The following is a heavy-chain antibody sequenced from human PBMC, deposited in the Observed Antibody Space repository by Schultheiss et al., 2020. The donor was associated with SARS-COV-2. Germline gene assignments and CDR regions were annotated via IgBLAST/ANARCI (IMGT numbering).Heavy chain of an antibody. CDR1: GGSISSYY. CDR2: INHSGST. V-gene: IGHV4-34*01. Sequence: SETLSLTCTVSGGSISSYYWSWIRQPPGKGLEWIGEINHSGSTNYNPSLKSRVTMSVDTSKNQFSLKLSSVTAADTAVYYCARRHRFLEAYYFDYWGQGTLVTVSS. CDR3: ARRHRFLEAYYFDY. J-gene: IGHJ4*02. D-gene: IGHD3-3*01.